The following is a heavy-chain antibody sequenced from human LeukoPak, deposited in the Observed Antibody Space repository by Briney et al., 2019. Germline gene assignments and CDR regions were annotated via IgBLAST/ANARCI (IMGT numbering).Heavy chain of an antibody. J-gene: IGHJ4*02. CDR1: GFTFSSYG. Sequence: GGSLRLSCAASGFTFSSYGMHWVRQAPGKGLEWVAFIRYDGSNKYYADSVKGRFTISRVNSKNTLYLQMNSLRAEDTAVYYCAKGRGALEWLEYYWGQGTLVTVSS. CDR2: IRYDGSNK. V-gene: IGHV3-30*02. CDR3: AKGRGALEWLEYY. D-gene: IGHD3-3*01.